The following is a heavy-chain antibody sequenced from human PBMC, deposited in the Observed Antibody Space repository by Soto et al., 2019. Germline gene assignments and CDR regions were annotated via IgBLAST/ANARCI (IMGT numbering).Heavy chain of an antibody. Sequence: QVQLVQSGAEVKKPGASVKVSCKASGYTFTSYAMHWVRQAPGQRLEWMGWINAGNGNTKYSQKFQGRVTITRDTSGRTAYMELSRLRSEDTAVYYCARDPLWGTAMVNDYYYGMDVWGQGTTVTVSS. CDR1: GYTFTSYA. D-gene: IGHD5-18*01. J-gene: IGHJ6*02. CDR2: INAGNGNT. CDR3: ARDPLWGTAMVNDYYYGMDV. V-gene: IGHV1-3*01.